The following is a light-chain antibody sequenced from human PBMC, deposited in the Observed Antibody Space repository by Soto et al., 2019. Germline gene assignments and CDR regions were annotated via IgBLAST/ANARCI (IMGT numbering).Light chain of an antibody. CDR3: QAWDSGTVV. J-gene: IGLJ2*01. Sequence: QLVLTQSPSASASLGASVKLTCTLSSGHSSYAIAWHQQQPKKGPRYLMKLNSDDSHSKGDGIPDRFSGSSSGAERYLTISSLQSEDESEYYCQAWDSGTVVFGGGTKVTVL. CDR2: LNSDDSH. V-gene: IGLV4-69*01. CDR1: SGHSSYA.